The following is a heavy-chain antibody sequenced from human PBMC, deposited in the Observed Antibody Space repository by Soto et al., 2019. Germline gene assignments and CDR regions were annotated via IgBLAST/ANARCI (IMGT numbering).Heavy chain of an antibody. Sequence: PGGSLRLSCAASGVIFSSYGMHWVRQAPGKGLEWVTVISYAGTDSYYADSVKGRFTISRDNSKNTVYLQMNSLRAEDTAVYYCAKPLFYSDRWYFDYWGQGTPVTVSS. CDR3: AKPLFYSDRWYFDY. CDR2: ISYAGTDS. CDR1: GVIFSSYG. D-gene: IGHD3-9*01. V-gene: IGHV3-30*18. J-gene: IGHJ4*02.